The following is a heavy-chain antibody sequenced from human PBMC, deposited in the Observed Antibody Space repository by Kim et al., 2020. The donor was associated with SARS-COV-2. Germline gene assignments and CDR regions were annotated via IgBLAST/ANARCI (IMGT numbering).Heavy chain of an antibody. D-gene: IGHD3-10*01. Sequence: GGSLRLSCAVSGFTFGDYAMHWVRQAPGKGLEWVSGISWNSGSKVYADSVKGRFTISRDNAKNSLYLQMNSLRAEDAALYFCAKDLYPQLYYGSGSPFDYWGQGTLVTVSS. CDR3: AKDLYPQLYYGSGSPFDY. V-gene: IGHV3-9*01. J-gene: IGHJ4*02. CDR2: ISWNSGSK. CDR1: GFTFGDYA.